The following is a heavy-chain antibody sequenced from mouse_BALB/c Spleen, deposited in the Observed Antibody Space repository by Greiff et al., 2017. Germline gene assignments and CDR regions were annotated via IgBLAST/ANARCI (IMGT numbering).Heavy chain of an antibody. Sequence: VQLQQSGAELVRPGALVKLSCKASGFNIKDYYMHWVKQRPEQGLEWIGLIDPENGNTIYDPKFQGKASITADTSSNTAYLQLSSLTSEDTAVYYCARRLMDYWGQGTSVTVSS. CDR3: ARRLMDY. CDR2: IDPENGNT. J-gene: IGHJ4*01. CDR1: GFNIKDYY. V-gene: IGHV14-1*02.